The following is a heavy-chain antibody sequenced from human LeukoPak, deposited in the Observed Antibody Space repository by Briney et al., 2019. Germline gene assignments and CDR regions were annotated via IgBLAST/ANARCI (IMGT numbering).Heavy chain of an antibody. CDR3: AREPDA. CDR2: VHHTGRA. V-gene: IGHV4-39*07. Sequence: SETLSLTCTVSGDSISGSNYHWGWIRQPPGKGLEWLGTVHHTGRAFYNPSLRGRTTVSVDTSKNEFSLRLTSVTAADTAVYYCAREPDAWGQGILVIVSS. CDR1: GDSISGSNYH. J-gene: IGHJ5*02.